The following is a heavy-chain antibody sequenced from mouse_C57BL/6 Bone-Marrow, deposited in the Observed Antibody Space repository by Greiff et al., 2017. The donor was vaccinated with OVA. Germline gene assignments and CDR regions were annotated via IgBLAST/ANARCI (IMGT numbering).Heavy chain of an antibody. D-gene: IGHD1-1*01. V-gene: IGHV1-47*01. J-gene: IGHJ2*01. Sequence: VKLMESGAELVKPGASVKMSCKASGYTFTTYPIEWMKQNHGKSLEWIGNFHPYNDDTKYNEKFKGKATLTVEKSSSTVYLELSRLTSDDSAVYYCARRGSSLSYFDYWGQGTTLTVSS. CDR1: GYTFTTYP. CDR3: ARRGSSLSYFDY. CDR2: FHPYNDDT.